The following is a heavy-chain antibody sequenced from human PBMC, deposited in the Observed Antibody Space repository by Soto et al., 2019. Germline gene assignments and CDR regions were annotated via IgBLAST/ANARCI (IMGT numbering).Heavy chain of an antibody. CDR3: AREHIVVVPAAHEYNWFDP. CDR1: GGTFSSYA. Sequence: QVQLVQSGAEVKKPGSSVKVSCKASGGTFSSYAISWVRQAPGQGLEWMGGIIPIFGTANYAQKFQGRVTISADESTRTADMELSSLRSEDTAVYYCAREHIVVVPAAHEYNWFDPWGQGTLVTVSS. CDR2: IIPIFGTA. J-gene: IGHJ5*02. V-gene: IGHV1-69*01. D-gene: IGHD2-2*01.